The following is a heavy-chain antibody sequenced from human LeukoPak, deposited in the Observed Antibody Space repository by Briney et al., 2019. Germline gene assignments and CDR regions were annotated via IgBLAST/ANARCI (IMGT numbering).Heavy chain of an antibody. V-gene: IGHV4-31*03. D-gene: IGHD3-22*01. CDR1: GGSIRGGGYY. CDR3: ARASRYDSSGLYFDY. Sequence: SETLSLTCTVPGGSIRGGGYYWSWIRQHPGMGLEWIGYIYSSGSTSYKPSLKSRVTISLDTSENQFSLKLTSVTAADTAVYYCARASRYDSSGLYFDYWGQGTLVTVSS. J-gene: IGHJ4*02. CDR2: IYSSGST.